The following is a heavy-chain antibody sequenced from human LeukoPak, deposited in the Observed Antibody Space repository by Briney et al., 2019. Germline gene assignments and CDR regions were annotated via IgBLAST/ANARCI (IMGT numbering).Heavy chain of an antibody. Sequence: PSETLSLTCAVYGGSFSGYYWSWIRQPPGKGLEWIGEINQSGSTNYNPSLKSRVTISVDTSKNQFSLKLSSVTAADTAVYYCARLGLGVVVPAALYGMDVWGKGTTVTVSS. V-gene: IGHV4-34*01. D-gene: IGHD2-2*01. J-gene: IGHJ6*04. CDR2: INQSGST. CDR3: ARLGLGVVVPAALYGMDV. CDR1: GGSFSGYY.